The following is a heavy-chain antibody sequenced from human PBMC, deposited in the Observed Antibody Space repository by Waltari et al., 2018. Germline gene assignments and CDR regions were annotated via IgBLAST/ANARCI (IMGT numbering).Heavy chain of an antibody. D-gene: IGHD5-18*01. CDR1: GCNFSSSA. V-gene: IGHV1-69*04. J-gene: IGHJ4*02. Sequence: QVQLVQSGAEVKKPGSSVKVSCKASGCNFSSSAISWLRQAPGQGREWMGRIIPILGIANYAQKFQGRVTITADKSTSTAYMELSSLRSEDTAVYYCARAWKYRGYSYGYLDYWGQGTLVTVSS. CDR2: IIPILGIA. CDR3: ARAWKYRGYSYGYLDY.